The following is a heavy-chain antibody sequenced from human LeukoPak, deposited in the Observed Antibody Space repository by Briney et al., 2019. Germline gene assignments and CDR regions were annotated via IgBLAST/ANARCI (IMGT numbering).Heavy chain of an antibody. V-gene: IGHV1-69*13. CDR2: IIPIFGTA. J-gene: IGHJ3*02. CDR3: ARDPRDGSTGNYAFDI. D-gene: IGHD5-24*01. Sequence: RASVKVSCKASGGTFSSYAISWVRQAPGQGLEWMGGIIPIFGTANYAQKFQGRVTITADESTSTAYMELSSLRSEDTAVYYCARDPRDGSTGNYAFDIWGQGTMVTVSS. CDR1: GGTFSSYA.